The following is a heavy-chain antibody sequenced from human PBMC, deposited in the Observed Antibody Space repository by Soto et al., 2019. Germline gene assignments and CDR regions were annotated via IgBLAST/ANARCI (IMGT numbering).Heavy chain of an antibody. J-gene: IGHJ6*02. D-gene: IGHD3-16*02. CDR3: ARYGGHYVWAISRTDGMDF. Sequence: SETLSLTCTVSGGSISSGYYYWSWIRQVPGKGPEWIGYIHYSGTTHYNPSLKSRVTISLDTSKNQFSLRLSSLTAADTAVYFCARYGGHYVWAISRTDGMDFCGQGTTVTVSS. CDR2: IHYSGTT. V-gene: IGHV4-31*03. CDR1: GGSISSGYYY.